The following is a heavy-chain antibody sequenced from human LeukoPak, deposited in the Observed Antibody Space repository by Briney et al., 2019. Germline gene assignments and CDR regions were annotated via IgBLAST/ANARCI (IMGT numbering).Heavy chain of an antibody. CDR1: GFTFSNFA. CDR2: ISDDGGAT. V-gene: IGHV3-23*01. CDR3: AKVVAKESYYHY. Sequence: PGGSLRLSCAASGFTFSNFAMSWVRQAPGKGLEWVSTISDDGGATYYADSVRDRFTISRDNSMNTLYLQMNTLRAEDTALYYCAKVVAKESYYHYWGQGTLVTVSS. J-gene: IGHJ4*02. D-gene: IGHD3-10*01.